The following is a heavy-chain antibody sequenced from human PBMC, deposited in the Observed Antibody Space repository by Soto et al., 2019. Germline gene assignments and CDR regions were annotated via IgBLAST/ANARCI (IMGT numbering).Heavy chain of an antibody. J-gene: IGHJ3*02. CDR3: ASSYGSGGKSGGFDI. V-gene: IGHV1-69*02. Sequence: QVQLVQSGAEVKKPGSSVKVSCKASGGTFSSYTISWVRQAPGQGLEWMGRIIPILGIANYAQKFQGRVTITADKSTSTAYMELSSLRSEDTAVYYCASSYGSGGKSGGFDIWGQGTMVTVSS. D-gene: IGHD3-10*01. CDR2: IIPILGIA. CDR1: GGTFSSYT.